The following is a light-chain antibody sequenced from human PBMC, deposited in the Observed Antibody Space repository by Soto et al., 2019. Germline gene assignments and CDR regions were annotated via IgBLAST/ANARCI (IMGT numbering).Light chain of an antibody. V-gene: IGKV1-39*01. CDR3: QPSYSLPRA. CDR1: QNIRPK. Sequence: DIQLTQSPASLSASVGDRVSITCRASQNIRPKLNWYQQRPGKAPQLLIFGESSLRSGVPSRFSGSGDASGTEFTLTINNLQPEDFALYYCQPSYSLPRAFGPGTRVDI. CDR2: GES. J-gene: IGKJ1*01.